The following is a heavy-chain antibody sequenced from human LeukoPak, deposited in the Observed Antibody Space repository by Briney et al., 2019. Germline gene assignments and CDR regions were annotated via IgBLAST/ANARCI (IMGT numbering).Heavy chain of an antibody. CDR2: ISSDGSIT. J-gene: IGHJ4*02. Sequence: GGSLRLSCAASGFSFSTYWMHWVRQAPGKGLVWVSRISSDGSITSYADSVKGRFTISRDNAKNTLYLQMNSLRAEDTAVYYCARHLNYYLDYWGQGTLVTVSS. CDR1: GFSFSTYW. V-gene: IGHV3-74*01. D-gene: IGHD3-10*01. CDR3: ARHLNYYLDY.